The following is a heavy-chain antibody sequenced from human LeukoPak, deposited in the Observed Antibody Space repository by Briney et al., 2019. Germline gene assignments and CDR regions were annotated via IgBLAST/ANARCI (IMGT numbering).Heavy chain of an antibody. J-gene: IGHJ5*02. Sequence: SETLSLTCTVSGGSISSSSYYWGWIRQPPGKGLEWIGSIYYSGSTYYNPSLKSRVTISVDTSKNQFSLKLSSVTAADTAVYYCARVEHQQLATVAAIGFDPWGQGTLVTVSS. CDR2: IYYSGST. V-gene: IGHV4-39*07. CDR1: GGSISSSSYY. D-gene: IGHD6-13*01. CDR3: ARVEHQQLATVAAIGFDP.